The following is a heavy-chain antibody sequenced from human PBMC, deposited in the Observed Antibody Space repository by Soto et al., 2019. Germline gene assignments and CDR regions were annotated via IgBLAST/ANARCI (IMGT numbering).Heavy chain of an antibody. D-gene: IGHD5-18*01. V-gene: IGHV4-31*03. CDR1: GGSISSGGYY. CDR3: ARVLRGYRNAIALNWFDP. J-gene: IGHJ5*02. Sequence: SETLSLTCTVSGGSISSGGYYWSWIRKHPGKGLEWIGYIYYSGSTYYNPSLKSRVTISVDTSKNQFSLKLSSVTAADTAVYYCARVLRGYRNAIALNWFDPWGQGTLVTVSS. CDR2: IYYSGST.